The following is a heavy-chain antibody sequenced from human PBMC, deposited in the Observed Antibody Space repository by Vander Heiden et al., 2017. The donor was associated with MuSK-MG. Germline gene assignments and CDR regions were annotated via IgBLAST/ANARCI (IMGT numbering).Heavy chain of an antibody. V-gene: IGHV4-39*01. CDR2: IYYSGNT. D-gene: IGHD4-17*01. J-gene: IGHJ4*02. CDR1: GGSISSSSYY. Sequence: QLQLQESGPGLVKPSETLSLTCTVPGGSISSSSYYWGWIRQPPGKGLEWIGNIYYSGNTYYNPSLKSRVTISVDTSKNQFSLKLSSVTAADTAVYYCARAPTYGDYGYWGQGTLVTVSS. CDR3: ARAPTYGDYGY.